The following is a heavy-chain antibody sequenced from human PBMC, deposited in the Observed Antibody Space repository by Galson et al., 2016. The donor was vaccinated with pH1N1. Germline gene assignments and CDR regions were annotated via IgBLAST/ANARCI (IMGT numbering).Heavy chain of an antibody. CDR3: ATGLLAAAGTCDY. D-gene: IGHD6-13*01. CDR1: GFTFSRHA. J-gene: IGHJ4*02. V-gene: IGHV3-30*04. Sequence: SLRLSCAASGFTFSRHAMHWVRQAPGKGLEWVAVISYDGSNKYYADSVKGRFTISRDNSKNTLYLQMNSLRAEDTAVYYCATGLLAAAGTCDYWGQGTLVTVSS. CDR2: ISYDGSNK.